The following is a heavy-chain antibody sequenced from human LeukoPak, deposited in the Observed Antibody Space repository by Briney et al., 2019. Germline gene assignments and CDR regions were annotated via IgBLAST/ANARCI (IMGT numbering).Heavy chain of an antibody. Sequence: PGRSLRLSCAASGFTFSSYGMHWVRQAPGKGLEWVAVISYDGSNKYNADSVKGRFTISRDNSKNTLYLQMNSLRAEDTAVYYCARGRQLSAMVRGGPVFDYWGQGTLVTVSS. J-gene: IGHJ4*02. CDR2: ISYDGSNK. CDR1: GFTFSSYG. V-gene: IGHV3-30*03. D-gene: IGHD3-10*01. CDR3: ARGRQLSAMVRGGPVFDY.